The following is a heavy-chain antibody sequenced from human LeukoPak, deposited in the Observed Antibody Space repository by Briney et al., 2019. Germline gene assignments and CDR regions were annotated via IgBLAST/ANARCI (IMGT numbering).Heavy chain of an antibody. CDR2: IASDGSST. J-gene: IGHJ4*02. Sequence: GGSLRLSCVDSGFPFTNAWMSWVRQATGKGLVWVSRIASDGSSTTYAASEKGRFSIPRDNARNTLYLQMNSLRVEDTAVYYCARGRPHGSDYWGQGPVVTVSS. D-gene: IGHD2-15*01. CDR3: ARGRPHGSDY. V-gene: IGHV3-74*03. CDR1: GFPFTNAW.